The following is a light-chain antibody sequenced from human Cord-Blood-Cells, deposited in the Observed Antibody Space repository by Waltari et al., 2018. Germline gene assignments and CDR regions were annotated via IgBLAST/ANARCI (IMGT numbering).Light chain of an antibody. CDR1: SSDVGGYNY. CDR2: EVS. CDR3: SSYTSSSTWV. Sequence: QSALTQPASVSGSPGQSITISCTGTSSDVGGYNYVSWYQQHPGKAPKLMIYEVSNRPAGVSDRVSGSKSGNTASLTIAGLQAEDEADYYFSSYTSSSTWVFGGGTKLTVL. J-gene: IGLJ3*02. V-gene: IGLV2-14*01.